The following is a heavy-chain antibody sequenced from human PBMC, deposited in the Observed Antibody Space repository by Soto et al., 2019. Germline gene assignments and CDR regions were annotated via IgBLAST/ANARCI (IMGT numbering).Heavy chain of an antibody. CDR1: GGSISSGGYY. Sequence: QVQLQESGPGLVKPSQTLSLTCTVSGGSISSGGYYWSWIRQHPGKGLEWIGYIYYSGSTYYNPSPKSRVTISVDTSKNQFSLKLSSVTAADTAVYYCARGSMVRGGPWFVPWGQGTLVTVSS. J-gene: IGHJ5*02. CDR3: ARGSMVRGGPWFVP. D-gene: IGHD3-10*01. CDR2: IYYSGST. V-gene: IGHV4-31*03.